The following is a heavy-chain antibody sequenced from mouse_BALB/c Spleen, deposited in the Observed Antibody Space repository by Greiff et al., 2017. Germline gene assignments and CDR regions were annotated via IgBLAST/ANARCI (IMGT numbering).Heavy chain of an antibody. D-gene: IGHD2-4*01. J-gene: IGHJ1*01. CDR1: GYAFTSYY. CDR2: IDPYNGGT. CDR3: EHYDLDD. Sequence: VQLQQSGPELVKPGASVTVSCKASGYAFTSYYMYWVKQSPGQSLEWIGCIDPYNGGTSYNQKFKGKATLTVDTSSSTAYLHLNSLTSEDSAGYGCEHYDLDDWGEGTTVTVSS. V-gene: IGHV1S135*01.